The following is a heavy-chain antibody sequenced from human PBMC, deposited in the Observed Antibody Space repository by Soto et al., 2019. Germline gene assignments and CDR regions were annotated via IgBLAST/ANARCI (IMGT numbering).Heavy chain of an antibody. Sequence: PSETLSLTCTVSGGSISSYYWSWIRQPAGKGLEWIGRIYTSGSTNYNPSLKSRVTMSVDTSKNQFSLKLSSVTAADTAVYYCARDLPLTYCGGDCYSPSYYYYGMDVWGQGTTVTVSS. J-gene: IGHJ6*02. CDR3: ARDLPLTYCGGDCYSPSYYYYGMDV. D-gene: IGHD2-21*02. CDR2: IYTSGST. CDR1: GGSISSYY. V-gene: IGHV4-4*07.